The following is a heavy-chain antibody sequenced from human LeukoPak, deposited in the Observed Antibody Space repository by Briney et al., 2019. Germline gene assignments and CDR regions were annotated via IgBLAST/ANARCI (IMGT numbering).Heavy chain of an antibody. CDR3: ARELRLAYVWFDP. CDR1: GGSISSSSYY. J-gene: IGHJ5*02. D-gene: IGHD5-12*01. Sequence: SETLSLTCTVSGGSISSSSYYWGWIRQPPGKGLEWIGSIYYSGSTYYNPSLKSRVTISVDTSKNQFSLKLSSVTAADTAVYYCARELRLAYVWFDPWGQGTLVTVSS. V-gene: IGHV4-39*02. CDR2: IYYSGST.